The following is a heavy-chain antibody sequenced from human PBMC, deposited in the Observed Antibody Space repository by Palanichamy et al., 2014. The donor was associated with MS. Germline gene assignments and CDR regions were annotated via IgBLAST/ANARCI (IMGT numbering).Heavy chain of an antibody. CDR3: AREVAETYYYYAMDV. CDR2: ISVSGST. J-gene: IGHJ6*02. CDR1: GGSISSGSYY. V-gene: IGHV4-61*02. Sequence: QVQLQESGPGLVKPSQTLSLSCTVSGGSISSGSYYWSWIRQPAGKGLEWVGRISVSGSTNYNPSLKSRVTISVDTSKNQFSLRLSSVTAADTAVYYCAREVAETYYYYAMDVWGQGTTVTVSS.